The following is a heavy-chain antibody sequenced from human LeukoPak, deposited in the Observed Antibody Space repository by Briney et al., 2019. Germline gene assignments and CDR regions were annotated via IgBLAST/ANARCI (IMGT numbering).Heavy chain of an antibody. CDR3: ARDYRSWFDY. Sequence: AASVKVSCKASGYTFTSYDINWVRQAPGQGLEWMGWINPNSGGTNYAQKFQGRVTMTRDTSISTAYMELSRLRSDDTAVYYCARDYRSWFDYWGQGTLVTVSS. CDR2: INPNSGGT. J-gene: IGHJ5*01. CDR1: GYTFTSYD. V-gene: IGHV1-2*02.